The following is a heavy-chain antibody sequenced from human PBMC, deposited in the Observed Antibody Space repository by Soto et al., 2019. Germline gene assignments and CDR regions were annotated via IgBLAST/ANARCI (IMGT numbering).Heavy chain of an antibody. CDR1: GGSISSYY. D-gene: IGHD4-17*01. CDR2: IYYSGST. V-gene: IGHV4-59*01. J-gene: IGHJ6*02. CDR3: AKSATVTAEGYYGMDV. Sequence: SETLSLTCTVSGGSISSYYWSWIRQPPGKGLEWIGYIYYSGSTNYNPSLKSRVTISVDTSKNQFSLKLSSVTAADTAAYYCAKSATVTAEGYYGMDVWGQGTTVTVSS.